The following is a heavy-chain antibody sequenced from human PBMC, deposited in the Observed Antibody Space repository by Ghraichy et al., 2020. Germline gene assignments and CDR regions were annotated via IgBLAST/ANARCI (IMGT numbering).Heavy chain of an antibody. CDR3: ASCFIAAAGTGYFDY. CDR1: GGSISSYY. J-gene: IGHJ4*02. Sequence: SQTLSLTCTVSGGSISSYYWSWIRQPPGKGLEWIGYIYYSGSTNYNPSFKSRVTISVDTSKNQFSLKLSSVTAADTAVYYCASCFIAAAGTGYFDYWGQGTLVTVSS. CDR2: IYYSGST. V-gene: IGHV4-59*01. D-gene: IGHD6-13*01.